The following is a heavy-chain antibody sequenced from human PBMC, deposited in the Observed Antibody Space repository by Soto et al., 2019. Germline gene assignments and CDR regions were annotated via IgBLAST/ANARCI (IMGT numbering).Heavy chain of an antibody. J-gene: IGHJ6*02. CDR2: IYYSGST. CDR1: GGSISSYY. CDR3: ARDRLDSQSGYYGMDG. D-gene: IGHD6-19*01. V-gene: IGHV4-59*01. Sequence: SETLSLTCTVSGGSISSYYWSWIRQPPGKGLEWIGYIYYSGSTNYNPSLKSRVTISVDTSKNQFSLKLSSVTAADTAVYYCARDRLDSQSGYYGMDGWGQGTTVTVSS.